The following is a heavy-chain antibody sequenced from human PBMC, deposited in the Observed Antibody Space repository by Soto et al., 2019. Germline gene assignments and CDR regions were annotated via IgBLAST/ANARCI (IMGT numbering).Heavy chain of an antibody. D-gene: IGHD3-22*01. Sequence: PGGSLRLSCAASGFTFSSYAMSWVRQAPGKGLEWVSAIWCDGGNTYYADSVKGRFTISRDNSKNTLYLQMNSLRAEDTAVYYCAGYYDSSGYYYLSHYYYGMDVWGQGTTVTVSS. V-gene: IGHV3-23*01. CDR3: AGYYDSSGYYYLSHYYYGMDV. CDR1: GFTFSSYA. CDR2: IWCDGGNT. J-gene: IGHJ6*02.